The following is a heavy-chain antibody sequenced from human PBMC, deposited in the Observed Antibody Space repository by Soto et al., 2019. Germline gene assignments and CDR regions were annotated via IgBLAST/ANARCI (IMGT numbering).Heavy chain of an antibody. CDR3: ASEIGGPYYYYMDV. CDR2: IYSGGST. V-gene: IGHV3-66*01. Sequence: GGSLRLSCAASGFTVSSNYMSWVRQAPGKGLEWVSVIYSGGSTYYADSVKGRFTISIDNSKNTLYLQMNSLRAEDTAVYYCASEIGGPYYYYMDVWGKGTTVTVSS. CDR1: GFTVSSNY. J-gene: IGHJ6*03.